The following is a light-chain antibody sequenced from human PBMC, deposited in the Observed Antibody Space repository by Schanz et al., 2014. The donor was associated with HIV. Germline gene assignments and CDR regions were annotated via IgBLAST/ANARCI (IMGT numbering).Light chain of an antibody. CDR1: SGHSSNA. CDR3: QTWGTGFLV. J-gene: IGLJ2*01. CDR2: LNSDGSH. Sequence: QPVLTQSPPASASLGASVKLTCTLSSGHSSNAIAWHQQQPEKGPRYLMKLNSDGSHSKGNGIPDRFSGSSSGAERYLTISSLQSEDEADYYCQTWGTGFLVFGGGTKLTVL. V-gene: IGLV4-69*01.